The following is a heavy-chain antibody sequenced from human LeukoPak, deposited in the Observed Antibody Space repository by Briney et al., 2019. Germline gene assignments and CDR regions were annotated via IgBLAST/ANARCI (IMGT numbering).Heavy chain of an antibody. D-gene: IGHD1-14*01. Sequence: ASVKVSCKASGYTFTRYGISWVRQAPGQGLEWMGWISPYNDNTDYAQKFQGRLTMTTDTSTSTAYMELRSLRSDDTAVYYCARVFTGDYDYWGQGTLVTVSS. J-gene: IGHJ4*02. CDR1: GYTFTRYG. V-gene: IGHV1-18*01. CDR2: ISPYNDNT. CDR3: ARVFTGDYDY.